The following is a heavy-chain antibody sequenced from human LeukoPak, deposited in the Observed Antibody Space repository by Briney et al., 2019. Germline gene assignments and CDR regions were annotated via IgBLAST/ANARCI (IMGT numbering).Heavy chain of an antibody. CDR1: GYTLTELS. CDR2: FDPEDGET. CDR3: AKVLLWFGIYYYFDY. J-gene: IGHJ4*02. Sequence: ASVKVSCKVSGYTLTELSMHWVRQAPGKGLEWMGGFDPEDGETIYAQKFQGRVTMAEDTSTDTAYMELSSLRSEDTAVYYCAKVLLWFGIYYYFDYWGQGTLITVSS. V-gene: IGHV1-24*01. D-gene: IGHD3-10*01.